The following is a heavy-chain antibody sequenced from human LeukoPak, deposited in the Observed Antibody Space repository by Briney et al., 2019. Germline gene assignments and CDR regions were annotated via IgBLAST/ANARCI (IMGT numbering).Heavy chain of an antibody. V-gene: IGHV1-46*01. CDR1: GYTFTSYG. J-gene: IGHJ6*02. D-gene: IGHD4-23*01. Sequence: ASVKVSCKASGYTFTSYGISWVRQAPGQGLEWMGIVNPSSISASYAQKFQGRVTMTRDTSTSTVSMELSSLRSEDTAVYYCARANYGGNSDYYYYGMDVWGQGTTVTVSS. CDR3: ARANYGGNSDYYYYGMDV. CDR2: VNPSSISA.